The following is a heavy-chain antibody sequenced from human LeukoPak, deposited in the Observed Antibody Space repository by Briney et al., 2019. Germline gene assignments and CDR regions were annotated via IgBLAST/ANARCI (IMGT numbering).Heavy chain of an antibody. CDR2: IKQDGGEI. Sequence: PGGSLRLSCVVSGFTFSSYWMSWVRQAPGKGLEWVANIKQDGGEIYYVDSVKGRFTISRDNAKNTLYLQMNSLRAEDTAVYYCAKSLYSSSFSFDHWGHGTLVTVSS. CDR3: AKSLYSSSFSFDH. D-gene: IGHD6-6*01. V-gene: IGHV3-7*03. J-gene: IGHJ4*01. CDR1: GFTFSSYW.